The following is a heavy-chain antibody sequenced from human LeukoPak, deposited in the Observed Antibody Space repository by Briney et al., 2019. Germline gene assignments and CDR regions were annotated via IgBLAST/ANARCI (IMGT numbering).Heavy chain of an antibody. J-gene: IGHJ6*03. CDR1: GYTFTGYY. CDR2: INPNSGGT. Sequence: ASVKVSCKASGYTFTGYYMHWVRQAPGQGLEWMGWINPNSGGTNYAQKFQGRVIMTRDMSINTAYMELSRLRSDDTAVYYCARGPSRYYYYMDVWGKGTTATVSS. CDR3: ARGPSRYYYYMDV. V-gene: IGHV1-2*02.